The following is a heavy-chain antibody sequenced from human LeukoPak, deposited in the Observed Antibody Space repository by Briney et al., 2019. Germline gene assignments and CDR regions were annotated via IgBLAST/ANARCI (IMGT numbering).Heavy chain of an antibody. CDR1: GFTFSSYA. CDR3: ARDGEWELLGFYFDY. D-gene: IGHD1-26*01. J-gene: IGHJ4*02. CDR2: ISYDGSNK. Sequence: SGGSLRLSCAASGFTFSSYAMQWVRQAPGKGLEWVAVISYDGSNKYYADSVKGRFTISRDNSKNTLYLQMNSLRAEDTAVYYCARDGEWELLGFYFDYWGQGTLVTVSS. V-gene: IGHV3-30*04.